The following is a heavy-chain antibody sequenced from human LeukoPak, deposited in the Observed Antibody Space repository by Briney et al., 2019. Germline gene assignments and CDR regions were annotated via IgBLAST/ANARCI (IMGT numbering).Heavy chain of an antibody. CDR3: ARAGIAVAPVDY. V-gene: IGHV4-30-4*08. CDR1: GGSISSGDYY. Sequence: PSETLSLTCTVSGGSISSGDYYWSWIRQPPGKGLEWIGYIYYSGSTYYNPSLKSRVTISVDTSKNQFSLKLSSVTAADTAVYYCARAGIAVAPVDYWGQGTLVTVSS. J-gene: IGHJ4*02. CDR2: IYYSGST. D-gene: IGHD6-19*01.